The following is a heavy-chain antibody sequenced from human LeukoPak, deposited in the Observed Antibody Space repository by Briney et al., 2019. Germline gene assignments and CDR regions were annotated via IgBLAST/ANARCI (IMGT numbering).Heavy chain of an antibody. CDR1: GFIVRSNH. CDR2: TYSGDTT. Sequence: PGGSLRLTSAAFGFIVRSNHINWVRQAPGKGLEWVSITYSGDTTYYADSVKGRFIISRDDSKNTLSLQMNDLRVEDTAVYYCARERPDSRNLDSWGRGALVTVSS. V-gene: IGHV3-66*01. J-gene: IGHJ4*02. CDR3: ARERPDSRNLDS. D-gene: IGHD1-14*01.